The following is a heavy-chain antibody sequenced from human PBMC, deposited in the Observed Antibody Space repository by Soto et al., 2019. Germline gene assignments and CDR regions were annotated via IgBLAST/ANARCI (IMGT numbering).Heavy chain of an antibody. CDR3: ARVGSVGPGPYFDY. V-gene: IGHV1-2*04. D-gene: IGHD1-26*01. J-gene: IGHJ4*02. Sequence: ASVKVSCKASGYTFTGYYMHLVRQAPGQGLEWMGWINPNSGGTNYAQKFQGWVTMTRDTSISTAYMELSRLRSDDTAVYYCARVGSVGPGPYFDYWGQGTLVTVSS. CDR1: GYTFTGYY. CDR2: INPNSGGT.